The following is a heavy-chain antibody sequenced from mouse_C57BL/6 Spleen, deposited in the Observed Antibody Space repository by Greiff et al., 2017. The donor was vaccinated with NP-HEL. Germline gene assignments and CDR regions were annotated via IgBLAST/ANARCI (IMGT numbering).Heavy chain of an antibody. CDR3: ARSSNSLYY. CDR1: GYAFTNYL. J-gene: IGHJ2*01. D-gene: IGHD2-5*01. V-gene: IGHV1-54*01. Sequence: VQLQQSGAELVRPGTSVKVSCKASGYAFTNYLIEWVKQRPGQGLEWIGVINPGSGGTNYNEKFKGKATLTADKSSSTAYMQLSSLTSEDSAVYFCARSSNSLYYWGQGTTLTVSS. CDR2: INPGSGGT.